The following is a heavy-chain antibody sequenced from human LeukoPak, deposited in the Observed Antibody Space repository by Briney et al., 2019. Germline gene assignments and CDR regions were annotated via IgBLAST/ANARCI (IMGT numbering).Heavy chain of an antibody. Sequence: PSETLSLTCTVSGGSISSSSYYWGWIRQPPGKGLEWIGSIYYSGSTYYNPSLKSRVTISVDTSKNQFSLKLSSVTAADTAVYYCARDRETGTELDYWGQGTLVTVSS. CDR3: ARDRETGTELDY. CDR1: GGSISSSSYY. J-gene: IGHJ4*02. V-gene: IGHV4-39*02. D-gene: IGHD1-7*01. CDR2: IYYSGST.